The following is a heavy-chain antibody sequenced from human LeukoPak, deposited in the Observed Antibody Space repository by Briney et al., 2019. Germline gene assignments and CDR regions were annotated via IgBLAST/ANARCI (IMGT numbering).Heavy chain of an antibody. D-gene: IGHD3-16*01. CDR1: GYTFTSYY. V-gene: IGHV1-46*01. CDR2: INPSGGST. J-gene: IGHJ4*02. Sequence: ASVKVSCKASGYTFTSYYMHWVRQAPGQGLEWMGRINPSGGSTSYAQKFQGRVTMTRDTSTSTVYMELSSLRSEDTAVYYCARDFIPHYDYVWGTYPPAIDYWGQGTPVTVSS. CDR3: ARDFIPHYDYVWGTYPPAIDY.